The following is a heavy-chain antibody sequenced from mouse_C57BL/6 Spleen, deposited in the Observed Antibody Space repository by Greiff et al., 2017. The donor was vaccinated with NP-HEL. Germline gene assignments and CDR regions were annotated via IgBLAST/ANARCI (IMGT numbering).Heavy chain of an antibody. D-gene: IGHD2-1*01. J-gene: IGHJ4*01. V-gene: IGHV5-12*01. CDR1: GFTFSDYY. CDR3: ALYGNDAMDY. Sequence: EVQGVESGGGLVQPGGSLKLSCAASGFTFSDYYMYWVRQTPEKRLEWVAYISNGGGSTYYPDTVKGRFTISRDNAKNTLYLQMSRLKSEDTAMYYCALYGNDAMDYWGQGTSVTVSS. CDR2: ISNGGGST.